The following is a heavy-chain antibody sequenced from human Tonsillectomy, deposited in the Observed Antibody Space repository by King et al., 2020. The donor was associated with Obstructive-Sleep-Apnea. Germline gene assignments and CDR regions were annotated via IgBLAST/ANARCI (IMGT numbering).Heavy chain of an antibody. CDR3: ARGYSSGAEDFDY. CDR1: GFTFSSCW. Sequence: VQLVESGGGLVQPGESLRLSCAASGFTFSSCWMTWVRQAPGKGLEWLANINQDGGAKYYVDSVKGRFTISRDNAKNSLYLQLNSLRAEDTAVYYCARGYSSGAEDFDYWGQGTLVTVSS. V-gene: IGHV3-7*01. J-gene: IGHJ4*02. CDR2: INQDGGAK. D-gene: IGHD2-15*01.